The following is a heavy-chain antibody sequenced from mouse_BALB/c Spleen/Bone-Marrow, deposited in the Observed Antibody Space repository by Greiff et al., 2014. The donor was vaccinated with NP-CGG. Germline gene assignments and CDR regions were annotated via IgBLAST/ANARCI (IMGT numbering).Heavy chain of an antibody. Sequence: VQLQQSGAELARPGASVKMSCKASGYTFTSYTMHWVKQRPGQGLEWIGYINPSSGYTNYNQKFKDKATLTADKSSSTAYMQLSSPTSEDSAVYYCAYGNYGYAMDYWGQGTSVTVSS. V-gene: IGHV1-4*01. CDR3: AYGNYGYAMDY. CDR1: GYTFTSYT. D-gene: IGHD2-10*02. CDR2: INPSSGYT. J-gene: IGHJ4*01.